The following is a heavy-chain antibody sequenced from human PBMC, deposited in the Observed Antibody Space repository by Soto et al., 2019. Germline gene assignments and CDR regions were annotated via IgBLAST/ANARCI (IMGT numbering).Heavy chain of an antibody. Sequence: GGSLRLSCAASGFTFSSYAMHWVRQAPGKGLEWVAVISYDGSNKYYADSVKGRFTISRDNSKNTLYLQMNSLRAEDTAVYYCASGKNVLRYFDWLLGDYWGQGTLVTVSS. CDR2: ISYDGSNK. J-gene: IGHJ4*02. V-gene: IGHV3-30-3*01. D-gene: IGHD3-9*01. CDR3: ASGKNVLRYFDWLLGDY. CDR1: GFTFSSYA.